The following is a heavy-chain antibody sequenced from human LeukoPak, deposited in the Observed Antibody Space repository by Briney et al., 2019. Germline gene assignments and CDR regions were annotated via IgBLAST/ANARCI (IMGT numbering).Heavy chain of an antibody. D-gene: IGHD1-20*01. CDR2: IRQNGRDK. CDR1: GFTFSRHY. J-gene: IGHJ3*02. V-gene: IGHV3-7*01. Sequence: GGSLRLSCAASGFTFSRHYMTWVRQAPGKGLEWVANIRQNGRDKYYVDSVRGRFTISRDNAKNLLYLQMNNLRAEDTAVYFCAREGITAAGDDAADTWGQGTMVTVS. CDR3: AREGITAAGDDAADT.